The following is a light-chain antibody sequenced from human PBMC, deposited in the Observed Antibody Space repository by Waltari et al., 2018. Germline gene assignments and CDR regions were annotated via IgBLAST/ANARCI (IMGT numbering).Light chain of an antibody. V-gene: IGKV3-15*01. CDR2: GAS. CDR3: QQYNNWPPGA. CDR1: QSVSSN. J-gene: IGKJ1*01. Sequence: EIVMTQSPATLSVSPGERATLSCRASQSVSSNLAWYPQKPGQAPRLLIHGASTRATGIPARFSGSGSGTEFTLTISSLQSEDFAVYYCQQYNNWPPGAFGQGTKVEIK.